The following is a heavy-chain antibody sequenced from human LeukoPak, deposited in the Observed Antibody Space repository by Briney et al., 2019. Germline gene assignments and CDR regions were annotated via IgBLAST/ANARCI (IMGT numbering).Heavy chain of an antibody. V-gene: IGHV3-9*01. J-gene: IGHJ3*02. CDR1: GFTFDDYA. CDR3: ARALAGSRNALEI. CDR2: ISWNSGSI. Sequence: PGGSLRLSCAASGFTFDDYAMHWVRQAPGKGLEWVSGISWNSGSIGYADSVKGRFTISRDNAKNSLYLQMNSLRAEDTALYYCARALAGSRNALEIWGQGTMVTVSS. D-gene: IGHD6-13*01.